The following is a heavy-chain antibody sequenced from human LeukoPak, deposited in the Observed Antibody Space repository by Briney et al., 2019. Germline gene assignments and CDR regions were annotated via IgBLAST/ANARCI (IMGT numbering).Heavy chain of an antibody. CDR2: INHSGST. J-gene: IGHJ6*03. CDR3: ARAGRYCSSTSCSPRDYYYYYMDV. V-gene: IGHV4-34*01. CDR1: GGSFSGYY. Sequence: SETLSLTCAVYGGSFSGYYWSWIRQPPGKGLEWIGEINHSGSTNYNPSLKSRVTISVDTSKNQFSLKLSSVAAADTAVYYCARAGRYCSSTSCSPRDYYYYYMDVWGKGTTVTVSS. D-gene: IGHD2-2*01.